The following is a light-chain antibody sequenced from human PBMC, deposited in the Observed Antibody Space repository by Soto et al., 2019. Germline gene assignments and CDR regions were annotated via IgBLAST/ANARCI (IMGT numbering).Light chain of an antibody. Sequence: QPVLTQSSSASASLGSSVKLTCTLSSGHSSYIIAWHQQQPGKAPRYLMKLEGSGSYNKGSGVPDRLSGSSSGADRYLTISNLQFEDEGDYYCETWDSNTVVFGGGTKVTVI. CDR1: SGHSSYI. V-gene: IGLV4-60*02. J-gene: IGLJ2*01. CDR3: ETWDSNTVV. CDR2: LEGSGSY.